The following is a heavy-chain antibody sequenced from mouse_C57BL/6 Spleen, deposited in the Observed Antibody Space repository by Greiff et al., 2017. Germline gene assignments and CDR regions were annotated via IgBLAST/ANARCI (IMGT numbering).Heavy chain of an antibody. V-gene: IGHV1-59*01. CDR2: IDPSDSYT. CDR3: ARRATVVATRYYYAMDY. CDR1: GYTFTSYW. Sequence: VQLQQSGAELVRPGTSVKLSCKASGYTFTSYWMHWVKQRPGQGLEWIGVIDPSDSYTNYNQKFKGKATLTVDTSSSTAYMQLSSLTSEDSAVYYCARRATVVATRYYYAMDYWGQGTTLTVSS. J-gene: IGHJ4*01. D-gene: IGHD1-1*01.